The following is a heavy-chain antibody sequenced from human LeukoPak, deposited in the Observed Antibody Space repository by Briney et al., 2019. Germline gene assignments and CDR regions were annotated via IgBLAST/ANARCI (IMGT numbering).Heavy chain of an antibody. V-gene: IGHV3-23*01. Sequence: GGSLRLSCAASGFTFSSYGMSWVRQAPGKGLEWVSAIGGRDGSTYYADSVKGRFTISRDNAKNSLYLQMNSLRAEDTAVYYCARDYGGSEGVIFDYWGQGTLVTVSS. CDR3: ARDYGGSEGVIFDY. CDR1: GFTFSSYG. CDR2: IGGRDGST. D-gene: IGHD4-23*01. J-gene: IGHJ4*02.